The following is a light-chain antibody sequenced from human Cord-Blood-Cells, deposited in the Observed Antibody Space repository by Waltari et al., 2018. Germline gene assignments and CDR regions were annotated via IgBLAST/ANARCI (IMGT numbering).Light chain of an antibody. J-gene: IGLJ1*01. V-gene: IGLV2-23*02. CDR1: GSDVGRYNL. CDR3: CSYAGSSTFV. CDR2: EVS. Sequence: QSALTQPASVSGSPGPSNTISGTGTGSDVGRYNLVSWYQQHPGKAPKLMIYEVSKRPSGVSNRFSGSKAGNTASLTISGLQAEDEADYYCCSYAGSSTFVFGTGTKVTVL.